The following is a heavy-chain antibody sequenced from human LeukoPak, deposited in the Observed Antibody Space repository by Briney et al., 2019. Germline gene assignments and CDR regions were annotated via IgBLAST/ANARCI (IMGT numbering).Heavy chain of an antibody. CDR3: ARKAGTTPGYGMDV. V-gene: IGHV4-39*07. CDR1: GGSISSSSYY. CDR2: IYYSGST. J-gene: IGHJ6*02. D-gene: IGHD1-1*01. Sequence: SETLSLTCTVSGGSISSSSYYWGWIRQPPGKGLEWIGSIYYSGSTYYNPSLKSRVTISVDTSKNQFSLKLSSVTAADTAVYYCARKAGTTPGYGMDVWGQGTTVTVSS.